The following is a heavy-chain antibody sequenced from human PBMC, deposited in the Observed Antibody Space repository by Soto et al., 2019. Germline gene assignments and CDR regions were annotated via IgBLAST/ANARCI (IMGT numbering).Heavy chain of an antibody. V-gene: IGHV1-69*08. D-gene: IGHD3-16*01. Sequence: QVQLVQSGAEVKKPGSSVRVSCKASGTIFSSYTISWVRQAPGQGLEWMGRIIPILGATNSAQKFQGRVTHTADTSTNTAYMELNSLRLEDTALYYCARGLGGRMDDWGQGTTVTVSS. J-gene: IGHJ6*02. CDR3: ARGLGGRMDD. CDR2: IIPILGAT. CDR1: GTIFSSYT.